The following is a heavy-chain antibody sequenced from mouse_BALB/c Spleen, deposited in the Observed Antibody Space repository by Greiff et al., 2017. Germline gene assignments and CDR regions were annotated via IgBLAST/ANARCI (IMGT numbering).Heavy chain of an antibody. Sequence: DVKLQESGPGLVKPSQSLSLTCTVTGYSITSDYAWNWIRQFPGNKLEWMGYISYSGSTSYNPSLKSRISITRDTSKNQFFLQLNSVTTEDTATYYCASYYYGSSYWFAYWGQGTLVTVSA. J-gene: IGHJ3*01. CDR3: ASYYYGSSYWFAY. V-gene: IGHV3-2*02. CDR1: GYSITSDYA. CDR2: ISYSGST. D-gene: IGHD1-1*01.